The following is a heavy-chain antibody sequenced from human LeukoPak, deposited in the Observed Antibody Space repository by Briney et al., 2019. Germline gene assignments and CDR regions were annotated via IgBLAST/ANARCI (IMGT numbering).Heavy chain of an antibody. CDR3: ASSRGSYLNDAFDI. V-gene: IGHV3-33*01. CDR2: IWYDGSNK. J-gene: IGHJ3*02. CDR1: GFTFSSYG. D-gene: IGHD1-26*01. Sequence: GGSLRLSCAVSGFTFSSYGMHWVRQAPGKGLEWVAVIWYDGSNKYYADSVKGRFTISRDNSKNTLYLQMNSLRAEDTAVYYCASSRGSYLNDAFDIWGQGTMVTASS.